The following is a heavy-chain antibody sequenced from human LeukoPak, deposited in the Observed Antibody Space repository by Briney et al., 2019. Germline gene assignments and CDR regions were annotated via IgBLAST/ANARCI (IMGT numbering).Heavy chain of an antibody. CDR3: ARAVSMTTSYYFDY. D-gene: IGHD4-11*01. Sequence: SETLSLTCTVSGGSISSGGYYWSWIRQPPGEGLEWIGYIYHSGSTYYNPSLKSRVTISVDRSKNQFSLKLSSVTAADTAVYYCARAVSMTTSYYFDYWGQGTLVTVSS. CDR2: IYHSGST. CDR1: GGSISSGGYY. V-gene: IGHV4-30-2*01. J-gene: IGHJ4*02.